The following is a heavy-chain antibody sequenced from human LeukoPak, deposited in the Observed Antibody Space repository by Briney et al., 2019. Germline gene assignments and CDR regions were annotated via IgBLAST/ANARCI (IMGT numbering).Heavy chain of an antibody. CDR3: ARTGGWEKSTSRNPFDY. D-gene: IGHD1-26*01. J-gene: IGHJ4*02. CDR1: GYSFTSYW. Sequence: GESLKISCKGSGYSFTSYWIGWVRQMPGKGLEWMGIIYPGDSDTRYSPSFQGQVTISADKSISTAYLQWSSLKASDTAMYYCARTGGWEKSTSRNPFDYWGQGTLVTVSS. CDR2: IYPGDSDT. V-gene: IGHV5-51*01.